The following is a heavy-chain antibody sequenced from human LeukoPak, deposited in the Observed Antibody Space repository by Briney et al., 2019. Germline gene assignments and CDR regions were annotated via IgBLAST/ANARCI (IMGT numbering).Heavy chain of an antibody. D-gene: IGHD3-22*01. CDR2: IYTSGST. Sequence: SETLSLTCTVSGGSISSGSYYWSWIRQPAGKGLEWIGRIYTSGSTNYNPSLKSRVTISVDTPKNQFSLKLSSVTAADTAVYYCARGGYYYDSSGYYTPFDPWGQGTLATVSS. CDR3: ARGGYYYDSSGYYTPFDP. J-gene: IGHJ5*02. V-gene: IGHV4-61*02. CDR1: GGSISSGSYY.